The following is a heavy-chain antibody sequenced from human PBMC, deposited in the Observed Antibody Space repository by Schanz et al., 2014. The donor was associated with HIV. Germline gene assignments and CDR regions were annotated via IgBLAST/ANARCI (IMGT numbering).Heavy chain of an antibody. V-gene: IGHV3-48*02. J-gene: IGHJ6*02. Sequence: EVQLVASGGKLVQRGGSLRLSCVASTNSFNHFPMSWVRQTPGKGLEWVSEIAGTSGVTNYADSVMGRFTVSRDKAKNAVYLQMNNLRDDDTAVYYCARRPARNLDVWGQGTTVTVTS. CDR1: TNSFNHFP. CDR3: ARRPARNLDV. CDR2: IAGTSGVT.